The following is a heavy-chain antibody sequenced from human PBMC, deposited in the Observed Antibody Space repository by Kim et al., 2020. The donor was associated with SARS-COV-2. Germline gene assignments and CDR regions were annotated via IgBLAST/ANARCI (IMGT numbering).Heavy chain of an antibody. J-gene: IGHJ4*02. D-gene: IGHD2-8*01. CDR3: TRRTNGASDY. Sequence: ETSYVDSVKGRFTISRENAKNSLYLQMNSLRVEDTAVYFCTRRTNGASDYWGQGTLVSVSS. V-gene: IGHV3-7*03. CDR2: ET.